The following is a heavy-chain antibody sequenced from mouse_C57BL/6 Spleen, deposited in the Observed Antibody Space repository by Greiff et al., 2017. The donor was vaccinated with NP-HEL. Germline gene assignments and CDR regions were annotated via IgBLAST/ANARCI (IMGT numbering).Heavy chain of an antibody. CDR3: ARFYYDYATDY. J-gene: IGHJ4*01. CDR1: GYAFSSSW. Sequence: VKLLESGPELVKPGASVKISCKASGYAFSSSWMNWVKQRPGKGLEWIGRIYPGDGDTNYNGKFKGKATLTADKSSSTAYMQLSSLTSEDSAVYFCARFYYDYATDYWGQGTSVTVSS. D-gene: IGHD1-1*01. V-gene: IGHV1-82*01. CDR2: IYPGDGDT.